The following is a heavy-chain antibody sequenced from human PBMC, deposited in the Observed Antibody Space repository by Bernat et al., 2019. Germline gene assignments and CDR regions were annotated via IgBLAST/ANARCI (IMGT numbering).Heavy chain of an antibody. V-gene: IGHV3-53*01. CDR3: ARGGGNTRFDY. J-gene: IGHJ4*02. D-gene: IGHD4-23*01. Sequence: EVQLVESGGGLIQPGGSLRLSCAASGCTISTSYMSWVRQAPGKGLEWVSIIYTNGNTYYADSVRGRFTISRDNSKNTLYLELNSLGAEDTAVYYCARGGGNTRFDYWGQGTLVTASS. CDR2: IYTNGNT. CDR1: GCTISTSY.